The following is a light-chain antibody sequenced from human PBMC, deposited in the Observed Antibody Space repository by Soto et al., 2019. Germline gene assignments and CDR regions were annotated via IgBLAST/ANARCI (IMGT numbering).Light chain of an antibody. CDR3: SSYTTRTTLSVV. CDR2: EVS. J-gene: IGLJ2*01. V-gene: IGLV2-14*01. CDR1: SRDVGGYNY. Sequence: QSVLTQPASVSGSPGQSITISCTGTSRDVGGYNYVSWYQQHPGKAPKLVIYEVSYRPSGVSNRFSGSKSGNTASLTISGLQAEDEADYYCSSYTTRTTLSVVFGGGTKVTVL.